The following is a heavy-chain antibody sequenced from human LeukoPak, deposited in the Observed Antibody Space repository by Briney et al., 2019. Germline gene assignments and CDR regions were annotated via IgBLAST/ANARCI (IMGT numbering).Heavy chain of an antibody. CDR1: GFTFSDYY. V-gene: IGHV3-11*01. Sequence: GGSLRLSCAASGFTFSDYYMSWIRQAPGKGLEWVSYISSSGSTICYADSVKGRFTISRDNAKNSLYLQMNSLRAEDTAVYYCARDPSGLVPLLYFDYWGQGTLVTVSS. CDR2: ISSSGSTI. CDR3: ARDPSGLVPLLYFDY. D-gene: IGHD3-10*01. J-gene: IGHJ4*02.